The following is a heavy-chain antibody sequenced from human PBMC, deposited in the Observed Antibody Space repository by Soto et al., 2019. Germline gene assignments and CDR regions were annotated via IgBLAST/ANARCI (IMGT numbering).Heavy chain of an antibody. J-gene: IGHJ5*01. V-gene: IGHV3-7*03. CDR3: ARARVVES. CDR1: PFPFITRC. CDR2: IKVDGSEK. D-gene: IGHD2-15*01. Sequence: SLTHSSPGSPFPFITRCLNWVRKSEGKGLEWVDNIKVDGSEKYYVDYVKGRFNISRDNAKNSLYLQMNRLRAEDKAVYYCARARVVESWGQGTLV.